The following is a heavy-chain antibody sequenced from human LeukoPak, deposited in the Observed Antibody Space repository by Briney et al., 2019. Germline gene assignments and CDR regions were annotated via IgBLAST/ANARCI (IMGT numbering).Heavy chain of an antibody. Sequence: ASVKVSCKASGYTFTSYGISWVRQAPGQGLEWMGWISAYNGNTNYAQKLQGRVTMTTDTSTSTAYMELRSLRSDDTAVYYCAREITGVYYYDSSGYFDYWGQGTLVTVSS. CDR3: AREITGVYYYDSSGYFDY. V-gene: IGHV1-18*01. D-gene: IGHD3-22*01. CDR2: ISAYNGNT. J-gene: IGHJ4*02. CDR1: GYTFTSYG.